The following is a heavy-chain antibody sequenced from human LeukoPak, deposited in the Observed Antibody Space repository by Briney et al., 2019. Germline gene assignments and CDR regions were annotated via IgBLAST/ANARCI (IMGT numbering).Heavy chain of an antibody. Sequence: GGSLRVSCAASGFTFSKYDMCWVCQATGKGLEWVSGITNAGNTHYAGSAAGRFTISRKNAKNSSYPQMNTLRAGDTTVYYCARKMKTGDRVGTFYIWGQGTMVTVSS. J-gene: IGHJ3*02. CDR2: ITNAGNT. V-gene: IGHV3-13*04. CDR3: ARKMKTGDRVGTFYI. D-gene: IGHD1-1*01. CDR1: GFTFSKYD.